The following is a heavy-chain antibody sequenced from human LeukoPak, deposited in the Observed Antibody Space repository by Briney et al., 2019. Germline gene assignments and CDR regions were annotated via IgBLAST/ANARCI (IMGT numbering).Heavy chain of an antibody. J-gene: IGHJ6*03. CDR3: ARDAYDFWCVAHMDV. CDR1: GYTFTSYS. D-gene: IGHD3-3*01. V-gene: IGHV1-18*01. Sequence: ASVKVSCKASGYTFTSYSISWVRQAPGQGLEWMGWISAYNGNTNYAQNLQGRVTMTTETSPSTAYMEQWSLRSDDTAVYYCARDAYDFWCVAHMDVWGKGTTVTVSS. CDR2: ISAYNGNT.